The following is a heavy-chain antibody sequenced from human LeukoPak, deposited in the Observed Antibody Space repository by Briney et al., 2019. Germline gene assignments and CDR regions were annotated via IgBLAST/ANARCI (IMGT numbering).Heavy chain of an antibody. CDR3: ARDLMGWDLHYFDY. Sequence: ETLSLTCTVSGGSISSSSYYWGWIRQPPGTGLEWVSSVSSSSSYIYYADSVKGRFTISRDNAKNSLYLQTHSLRAEDTAVYYCARDLMGWDLHYFDYWGQGTLVTVSS. J-gene: IGHJ4*02. D-gene: IGHD1-26*01. CDR1: GGSISSSS. CDR2: VSSSSSYI. V-gene: IGHV3-21*01.